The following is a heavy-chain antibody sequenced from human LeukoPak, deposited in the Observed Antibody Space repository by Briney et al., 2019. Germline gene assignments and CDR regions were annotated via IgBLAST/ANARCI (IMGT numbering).Heavy chain of an antibody. CDR2: IKSKTAGGTT. CDR3: TTTLRTIFGVVIVS. Sequence: PGGSLRLSCAVSGLTLSNVWMNWVRQAPGKGLEWVGRIKSKTAGGTTDFAAPVKGRFTISRDDSKNTLYLQMNSLKTEDTAVYYCTTTLRTIFGVVIVSWGQGTLVTVSS. V-gene: IGHV3-15*07. CDR1: GLTLSNVW. D-gene: IGHD3-3*01. J-gene: IGHJ4*02.